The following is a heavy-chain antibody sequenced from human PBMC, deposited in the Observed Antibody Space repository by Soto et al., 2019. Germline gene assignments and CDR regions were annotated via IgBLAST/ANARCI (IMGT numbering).Heavy chain of an antibody. CDR3: ARHEDTAMVVDAFDI. J-gene: IGHJ3*02. CDR2: IYPGDSDT. Sequence: LGQALQISYNGSVYSFTIYRFGWVRQLPRKGLEWMGIIYPGDSDTRYSPSFQGQVTISADKSISTAYLQWSSLKASDTAMYYCARHEDTAMVVDAFDIWGQGPMVTVSS. D-gene: IGHD5-18*01. V-gene: IGHV5-51*01. CDR1: VYSFTIYR.